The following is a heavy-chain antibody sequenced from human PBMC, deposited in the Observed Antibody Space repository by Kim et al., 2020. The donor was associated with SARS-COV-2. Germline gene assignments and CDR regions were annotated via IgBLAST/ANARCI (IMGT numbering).Heavy chain of an antibody. D-gene: IGHD4-17*01. V-gene: IGHV4-61*01. J-gene: IGHJ4*02. CDR1: GGSVSSGSYY. CDR3: ARVQGYGDYYFDY. CDR2: IYYSGST. Sequence: SETLSLTCTVSGGSVSSGSYYWSWIRQPPGKGLEWIGYIYYSGSTNYNPSLKSRVTISVDTSKNQFSLKLSSVTAADTAVYYCARVQGYGDYYFDYWGQGTLVTVSS.